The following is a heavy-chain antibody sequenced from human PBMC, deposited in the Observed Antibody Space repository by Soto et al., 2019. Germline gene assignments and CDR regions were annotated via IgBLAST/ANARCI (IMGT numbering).Heavy chain of an antibody. CDR3: ARGDSGWYLDS. CDR2: TYYRSQWYS. J-gene: IGHJ4*02. Sequence: PSQTLSLSCAIFGDSVSSKSAACNWFRQSPSRGLEWLGRTYYRSQWYSDYGASVRGRIIINPDPSKNQFSLQLNSVTPEDTAVNYCARGDSGWYLDSWGQGSLVTASS. D-gene: IGHD6-19*01. CDR1: GDSVSSKSAA. V-gene: IGHV6-1*01.